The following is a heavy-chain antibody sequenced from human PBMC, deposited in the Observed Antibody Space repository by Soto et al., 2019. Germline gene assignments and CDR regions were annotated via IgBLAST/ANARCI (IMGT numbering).Heavy chain of an antibody. CDR1: GFTFSSYW. CDR3: ARDRAMDDY. J-gene: IGHJ4*02. D-gene: IGHD5-18*01. Sequence: EVQLVESGGGLVQPGGSLRLSCAASGFTFSSYWMTWVRQARGKGLEWVANIKQDGSEKNYVDSVKGRFTISRDNAQNSLYLQMNSLRAEDTAVYYCARDRAMDDYWGQGTLVTVSS. V-gene: IGHV3-7*05. CDR2: IKQDGSEK.